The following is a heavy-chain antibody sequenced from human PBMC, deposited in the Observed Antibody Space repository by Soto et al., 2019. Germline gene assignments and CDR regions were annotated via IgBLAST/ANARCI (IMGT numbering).Heavy chain of an antibody. CDR3: ARVFDGSGILWGDWFDP. CDR1: GYTFTSYG. CDR2: ISAYNGNT. V-gene: IGHV1-18*01. J-gene: IGHJ5*02. Sequence: ASVKVSCKASGYTFTSYGISWVRQAPGQGLEWMGWISAYNGNTNYAQKLQGRVTMTTDTSTGTAYMELRSLRSDDTAVYYCARVFDGSGILWGDWFDPWGQGTLVTVSS. D-gene: IGHD3-10*01.